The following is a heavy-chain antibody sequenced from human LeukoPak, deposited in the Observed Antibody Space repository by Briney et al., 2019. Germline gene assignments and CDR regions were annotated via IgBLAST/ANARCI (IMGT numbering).Heavy chain of an antibody. CDR2: IYHSGST. D-gene: IGHD3-10*01. V-gene: IGHV4-30-2*01. Sequence: PSETLSLTCTVSGGSISSGGYYWSWIRQPPGKGLEWIGYIYHSGSTYYNPSLKSRVTISIDTSKNQFSLKLSSVTAADTAVYFCARHSYGELPHWFDPWGQGTLVTVSS. J-gene: IGHJ5*02. CDR1: GGSISSGGYY. CDR3: ARHSYGELPHWFDP.